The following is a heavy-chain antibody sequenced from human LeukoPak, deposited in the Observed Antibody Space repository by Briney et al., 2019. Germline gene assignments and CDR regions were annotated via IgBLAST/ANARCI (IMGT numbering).Heavy chain of an antibody. CDR3: ARDRLDIVPSGYYYYYYMDV. CDR2: IIPIFGTA. V-gene: IGHV1-69*05. CDR1: GGTFSSYA. J-gene: IGHJ6*03. Sequence: ASVKVSCKASGGTFSSYAISWVRQAPGQGLEWMGGIIPIFGTANYAQNFQGRGTITTDESTSTAYMELSSLRSEDTAVYYCARDRLDIVPSGYYYYYYMDVWGKGTTVTVSS. D-gene: IGHD2-2*03.